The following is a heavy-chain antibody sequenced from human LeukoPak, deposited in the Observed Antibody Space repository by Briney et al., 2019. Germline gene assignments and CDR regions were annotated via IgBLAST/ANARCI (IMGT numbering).Heavy chain of an antibody. CDR3: AKDSWSYNGIYDPFDV. J-gene: IGHJ3*01. V-gene: IGHV3-23*01. CDR1: GFTFSSYA. CDR2: IGGVDET. D-gene: IGHD2-8*01. Sequence: GGSLRLSCAASGFTFSSYAMHWVRQAPGKGLEWVSSIGGVDETYYTDSVKGRFTISRDNSKNTLSLQMNSLRPEDTAIYYCAKDSWSYNGIYDPFDVWGRGTMVTISS.